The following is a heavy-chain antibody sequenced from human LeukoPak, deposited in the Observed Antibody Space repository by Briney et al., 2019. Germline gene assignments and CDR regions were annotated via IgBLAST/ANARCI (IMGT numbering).Heavy chain of an antibody. V-gene: IGHV3-7*01. CDR2: IKQDGSEK. J-gene: IGHJ5*02. Sequence: GGSLRLSCAASGSTFTSYWMTWVRQAPGKGLEWVANIKQDGSEKYYVDSVKGQFTISRDNAKNFLYLQMNSLRAEDTAVYYCARRLGLGFGEYSNNWFDPWGQGTLVTVSS. D-gene: IGHD3-10*01. CDR1: GSTFTSYW. CDR3: ARRLGLGFGEYSNNWFDP.